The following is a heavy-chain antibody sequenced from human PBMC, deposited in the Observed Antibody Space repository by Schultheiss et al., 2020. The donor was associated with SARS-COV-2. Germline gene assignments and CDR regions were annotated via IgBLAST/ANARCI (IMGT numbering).Heavy chain of an antibody. CDR1: GYTFTSYA. V-gene: IGHV1-3*02. D-gene: IGHD3-3*01. Sequence: ASVKVSCKASGYTFTSYAMHWVRQAPGQRLEWMGWSNAGNGNTKYSQEFQGRVTITRDTSASTAYMELSSLRSDDMAVYYCARVRSYDSSYYGMDVWGQGTTVTVSS. CDR3: ARVRSYDSSYYGMDV. CDR2: SNAGNGNT. J-gene: IGHJ6*02.